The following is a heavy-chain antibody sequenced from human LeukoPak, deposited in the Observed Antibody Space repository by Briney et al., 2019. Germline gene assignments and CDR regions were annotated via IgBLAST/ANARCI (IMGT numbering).Heavy chain of an antibody. CDR2: ITSTSGSI. CDR3: ASYSSGWFKPLDS. D-gene: IGHD6-19*01. J-gene: IGHJ4*02. CDR1: GFRFGNSA. Sequence: GGSLILSCVGSGFRFGNSAMSWVRQIPGKGLEWVSSITSTSGSIKYVDSVKGRFTISRDNSKNTLFLQMDSLRAEDTAIYYCASYSSGWFKPLDSWGQGTLVTVSS. V-gene: IGHV3-23*01.